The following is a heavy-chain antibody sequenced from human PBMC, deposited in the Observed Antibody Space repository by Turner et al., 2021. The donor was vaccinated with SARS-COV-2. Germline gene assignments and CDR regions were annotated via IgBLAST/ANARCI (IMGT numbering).Heavy chain of an antibody. Sequence: EVQLVESGGGLVQPGGSLRLSCAASGFTVSSNYMSWVRQAPGKGLEWVSVIYSGGSTYYADSVKGRFTISRDNSKNTQYLQINSLRAEDTAVYYCAREAAAGNFHGWFDPWGQGTLVTVSS. J-gene: IGHJ5*02. CDR2: IYSGGST. CDR3: AREAAAGNFHGWFDP. D-gene: IGHD6-13*01. CDR1: GFTVSSNY. V-gene: IGHV3-66*01.